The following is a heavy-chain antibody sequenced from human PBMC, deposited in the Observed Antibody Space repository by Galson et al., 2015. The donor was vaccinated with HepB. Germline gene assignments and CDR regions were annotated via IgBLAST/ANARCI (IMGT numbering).Heavy chain of an antibody. V-gene: IGHV2-5*02. CDR1: GFSLSTSGVG. Sequence: PALVKPTQTLTLTCTFSGFSLSTSGVGVGWIRQPPGKAPEWLALIYWDDDKRYSPSLKSRLTITKDTSKNQVVLTMTNMDPVDTATYYCARRYGGIVYFDYWGQGTLVTVSS. D-gene: IGHD4-23*01. CDR2: IYWDDDK. CDR3: ARRYGGIVYFDY. J-gene: IGHJ4*02.